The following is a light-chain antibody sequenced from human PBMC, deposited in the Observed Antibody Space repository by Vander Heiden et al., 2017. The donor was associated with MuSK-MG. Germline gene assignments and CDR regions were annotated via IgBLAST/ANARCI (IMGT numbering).Light chain of an antibody. J-gene: IGKJ4*01. CDR3: QQYDNLILT. V-gene: IGKV1-33*01. CDR2: DAS. CDR1: QDISNY. Sequence: DIQMTQSPSSLSASVGDRVTITRQATQDISNYLNWYQQKPGEAPKLLIYDASNLETGVPSRFSGSGSGTEFTFTIISLQPEDIGTYYCQQYDNLILTFAGGTKVEIK.